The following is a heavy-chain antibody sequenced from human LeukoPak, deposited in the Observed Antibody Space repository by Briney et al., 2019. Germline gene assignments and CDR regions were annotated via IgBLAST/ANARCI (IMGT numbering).Heavy chain of an antibody. CDR3: AREGYCSSTSCPWEDY. V-gene: IGHV7-4-1*02. CDR1: GYTFTSYA. CDR2: INTNTGNP. D-gene: IGHD2-2*01. Sequence: GASVKVSCKASGYTFTSYAMNWVRQAPGQGLEWMGWINTNTGNPTYAQGFTGRFVFSLDTSVSTAYLQISSLKAEDTAVYYCAREGYCSSTSCPWEDYWGQGTLVTVSS. J-gene: IGHJ4*02.